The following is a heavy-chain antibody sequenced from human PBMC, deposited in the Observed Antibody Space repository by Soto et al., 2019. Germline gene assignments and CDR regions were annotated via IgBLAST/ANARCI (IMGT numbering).Heavy chain of an antibody. CDR1: GFTFSYYW. D-gene: IGHD3-22*01. Sequence: DVQLMESGGCLVQPGGALRLSCAASGFTFSYYWMTWVRQAPGTGREWVANIRRDGGEEHYVDSVKGRFSVSRDNTKESLYLQMNSMSIEDTDVYYCACDATYRDSSFYYDVFDIWGQGTMVTVSS. CDR2: IRRDGGEE. V-gene: IGHV3-7*05. J-gene: IGHJ3*02. CDR3: ACDATYRDSSFYYDVFDI.